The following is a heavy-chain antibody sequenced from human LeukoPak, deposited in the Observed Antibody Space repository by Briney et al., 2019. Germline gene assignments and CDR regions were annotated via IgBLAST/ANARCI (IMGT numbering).Heavy chain of an antibody. CDR2: IRSKAYGGTT. CDR3: TREAQYCSSTSCFGMDV. D-gene: IGHD2-2*01. J-gene: IGHJ6*02. Sequence: GRSLRLSCTASGFTFGDYAMSWVRQAPGKGLEWVGFIRSKAYGGTTEYAASVKGRFTISRDDSKSIAYLQMNSLKTEDTAVYYRTREAQYCSSTSCFGMDVWGQGTTVTVSS. V-gene: IGHV3-49*04. CDR1: GFTFGDYA.